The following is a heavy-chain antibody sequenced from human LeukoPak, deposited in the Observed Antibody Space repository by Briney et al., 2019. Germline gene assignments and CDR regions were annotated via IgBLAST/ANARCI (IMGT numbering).Heavy chain of an antibody. CDR3: AKMLLNYFDTSGGAFDI. D-gene: IGHD3-22*01. CDR2: ISASGVNT. CDR1: GFTFSNYA. Sequence: GGSLRLSCAASGFTFSNYALSWVRQAPGEGLEWVSGISASGVNTYYADSVKGRFTISRDNSKNTLYLQMNSLRAEDTAIYYCAKMLLNYFDTSGGAFDIWGQGTMVTVSS. J-gene: IGHJ3*02. V-gene: IGHV3-23*01.